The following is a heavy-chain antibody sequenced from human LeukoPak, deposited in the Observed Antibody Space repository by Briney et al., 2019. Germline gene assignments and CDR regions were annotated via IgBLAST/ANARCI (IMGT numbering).Heavy chain of an antibody. CDR3: TRQGSYGY. V-gene: IGHV3-7*05. J-gene: IGHJ4*02. CDR2: IKQEGSEK. Sequence: PGESLRLSCAASGFTFSSYWMSWVRQAPGKGLEWVGNIKQEGSEKYYVDSVKGRFTISRDNAENSLYLQMNSLRAEDTAVYYCTRQGSYGYWGQGTLVTVSS. CDR1: GFTFSSYW. D-gene: IGHD3-16*01.